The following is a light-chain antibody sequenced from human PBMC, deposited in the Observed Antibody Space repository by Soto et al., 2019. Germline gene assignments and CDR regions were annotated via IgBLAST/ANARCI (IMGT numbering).Light chain of an antibody. CDR2: EVS. CDR3: CSYAVSSTV. V-gene: IGLV2-23*02. Sequence: QSALTQPASESGSPGQSITISCPGASSDVGNYNLVSWYQQHPGKAPKHMIYEVSKRPSGVSNRLSGSTSGNTTSLTISVLQSEDEADYYCCSYAVSSTVFGTGTKVT. CDR1: SSDVGNYNL. J-gene: IGLJ1*01.